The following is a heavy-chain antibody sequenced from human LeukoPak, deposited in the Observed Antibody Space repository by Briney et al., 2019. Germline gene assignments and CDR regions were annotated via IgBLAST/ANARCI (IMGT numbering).Heavy chain of an antibody. Sequence: AETLSLTCTVSAGSITSAYCSWSPESPRKGLERVGYIHYTGSTNYDPSLKNRVTMLIYTAKNQLALELSPVNAADRAVYYRARGRYSAGDNWFDPWGQGTLVTVSS. D-gene: IGHD3-9*01. CDR2: IHYTGST. J-gene: IGHJ5*02. CDR3: ARGRYSAGDNWFDP. CDR1: AGSITSAY. V-gene: IGHV4-59*01.